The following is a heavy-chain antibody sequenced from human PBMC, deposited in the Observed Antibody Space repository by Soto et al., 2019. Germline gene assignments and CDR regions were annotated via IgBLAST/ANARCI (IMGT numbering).Heavy chain of an antibody. CDR3: AGAPAGDYYYYYKFDV. Sequence: QVQLLQSGAEVKKPGSSVRVSCKASGEIFTGCSFSWVRQAPGQGLEWMGGVIPLFGTANYGQKFQGRVTITADKSTSTAFMDIRGLRSDDTAVYYCAGAPAGDYYYYYKFDVWGQGTAVTFS. D-gene: IGHD2-21*02. V-gene: IGHV1-69*06. J-gene: IGHJ6*02. CDR2: VIPLFGTA. CDR1: GEIFTGCS.